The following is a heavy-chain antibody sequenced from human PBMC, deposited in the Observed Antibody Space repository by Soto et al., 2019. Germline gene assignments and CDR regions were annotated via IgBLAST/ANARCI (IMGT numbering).Heavy chain of an antibody. D-gene: IGHD3-3*01. CDR1: GFSLYTRGQG. CDR2: IYRDDDK. Sequence: QVTLKESGPALVKPTQTLKLTCTFSGFSLYTRGQGVGWIRQPPGKALEWLALIYRDDDKRYNPSLRNRLTITKDTSKDEVVLTMTNMDPVDTATYFCVHHYDFWRGYFYYHDFWGQGTLVTVSS. V-gene: IGHV2-5*08. CDR3: VHHYDFWRGYFYYHDF. J-gene: IGHJ1*01.